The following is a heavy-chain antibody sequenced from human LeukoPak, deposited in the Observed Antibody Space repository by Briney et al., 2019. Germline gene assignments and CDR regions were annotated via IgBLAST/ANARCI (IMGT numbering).Heavy chain of an antibody. V-gene: IGHV5-51*01. D-gene: IGHD3-10*01. J-gene: IGHJ6*02. CDR1: GYSFTSYW. CDR2: IYPGDSDT. Sequence: GESLKISCKGSGYSFTSYWIGWVRQMPGKGLEWMGIIYPGDSDTRYSPSFQGQVTISADKSISTAYLQWSSLKASDTAMYYCARLDGFGELTSYYCYGMDVWGQGTTVTVSS. CDR3: ARLDGFGELTSYYCYGMDV.